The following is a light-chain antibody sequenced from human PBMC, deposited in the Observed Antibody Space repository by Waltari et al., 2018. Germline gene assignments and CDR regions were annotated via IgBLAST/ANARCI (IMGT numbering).Light chain of an antibody. CDR3: SSFESSRTWV. CDR2: EVT. J-gene: IGLJ3*02. CDR1: SADIGSYNL. Sequence: QSALTQPASVSGSPGQSITISCSGTSADIGSYNLFAWYQQLQGNAPKLVIYEVTERPSELSNRFSGSKSGNTASLTISGLQAEDEADYYCSSFESSRTWVFGGGTKLTVL. V-gene: IGLV2-23*02.